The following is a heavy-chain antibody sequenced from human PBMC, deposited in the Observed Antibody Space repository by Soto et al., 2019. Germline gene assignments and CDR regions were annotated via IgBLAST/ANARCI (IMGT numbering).Heavy chain of an antibody. CDR2: INHSGST. J-gene: IGHJ4*02. CDR3: ASLGSWYRDH. Sequence: QVQLQQWGAGLLKPSETLSLTCAVYGGSFSGYYWSWIRQPPGKGLEWIGEINHSGSTSYNPSLKSRVTISADTSRNQFSLRLSTVTAADTAVYYCASLGSWYRDHWGQGTLVTVSS. CDR1: GGSFSGYY. D-gene: IGHD6-13*01. V-gene: IGHV4-34*01.